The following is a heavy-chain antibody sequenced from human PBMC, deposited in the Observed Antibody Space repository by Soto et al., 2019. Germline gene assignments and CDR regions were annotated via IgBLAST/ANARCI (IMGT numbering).Heavy chain of an antibody. Sequence: EGSLRLSCAASGFTVSSYGMHWVRQAPGKGLEWVAVISYDGSNKYYADSVKGRFTISRDNSKNTLYLQMNSLRAEDTAVYYCAKDRATVVTAALDSWGQGTL. V-gene: IGHV3-30*18. CDR3: AKDRATVVTAALDS. J-gene: IGHJ4*02. CDR2: ISYDGSNK. CDR1: GFTVSSYG. D-gene: IGHD2-15*01.